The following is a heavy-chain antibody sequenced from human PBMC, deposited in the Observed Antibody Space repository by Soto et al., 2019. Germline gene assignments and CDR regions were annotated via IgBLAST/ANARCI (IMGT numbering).Heavy chain of an antibody. CDR1: GYVFTGFY. D-gene: IGHD6-13*01. V-gene: IGHV1-69*13. J-gene: IGHJ5*02. CDR2: IIPIFGTA. CDR3: ARDPNIAAAGPLFDP. Sequence: SVKVSCKASGYVFTGFYLHWVRQAPGQGLEWMGGIIPIFGTANYAQKFQGRVTITADESTSTAYMELSSLRSEDTAVYYCARDPNIAAAGPLFDPWGQGTLVTVSS.